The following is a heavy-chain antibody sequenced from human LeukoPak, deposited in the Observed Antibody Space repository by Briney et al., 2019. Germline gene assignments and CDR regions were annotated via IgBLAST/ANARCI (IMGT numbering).Heavy chain of an antibody. CDR1: GGSFSGYY. V-gene: IGHV4-34*01. CDR3: ARGWGSPGSPSEFDY. Sequence: PSETLSLTCAVYGGSFSGYYWSWIRQPPGKGLEWIGEINHSGSTNYNPSLKSRATISVDTSKNQFSLKLSSVTAADTAVYYCARGWGSPGSPSEFDYWGQGTLVTVSS. CDR2: INHSGST. J-gene: IGHJ4*02. D-gene: IGHD6-6*01.